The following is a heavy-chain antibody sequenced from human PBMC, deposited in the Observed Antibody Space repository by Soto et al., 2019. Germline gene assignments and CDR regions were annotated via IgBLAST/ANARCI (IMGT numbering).Heavy chain of an antibody. J-gene: IGHJ6*02. V-gene: IGHV3-53*01. CDR2: TYSGGSS. CDR3: ARGMVRGGMDV. CDR1: GFTVSSNY. D-gene: IGHD3-10*01. Sequence: PGGSLRLSCAASGFTVSSNYMNWVRQAPGKGLQWVSVTYSGGSSYYVDSVKGRFTISRDSSENTLYLQMNSLIAEDTAVYYCARGMVRGGMDVWGQGTTVTVSS.